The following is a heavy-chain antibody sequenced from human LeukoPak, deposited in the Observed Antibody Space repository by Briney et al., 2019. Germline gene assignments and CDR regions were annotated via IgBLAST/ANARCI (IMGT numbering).Heavy chain of an antibody. CDR3: AGGMNWNLDY. V-gene: IGHV1-69*05. CDR2: IIPIFGTA. CDR1: GGTFSSYA. Sequence: SVRVSCKASGGTFSSYAISWVRQAPGQGLEWMGGIIPIFGTANYAQKFQGRFTITTDESTSTAYMELSSLRSEDTAVYYCAGGMNWNLDYWGQGTLVTVSS. D-gene: IGHD1-1*01. J-gene: IGHJ4*02.